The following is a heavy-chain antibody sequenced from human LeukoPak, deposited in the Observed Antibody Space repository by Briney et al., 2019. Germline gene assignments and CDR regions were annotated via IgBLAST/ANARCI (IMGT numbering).Heavy chain of an antibody. J-gene: IGHJ6*03. CDR1: GFRFDDYG. V-gene: IGHV3-20*04. CDR2: TNWDGAST. Sequence: GGSLRLSCAASGFRFDDYGMSWLRHVPGKGLEWVSGTNWDGASTGYADSVKGRFTISRDNVKNFLYLQMNSLRVEDTALYFCGRVYCSTTSCYDYYDYYMDVWGKGTTVTVSS. D-gene: IGHD2-2*01. CDR3: GRVYCSTTSCYDYYDYYMDV.